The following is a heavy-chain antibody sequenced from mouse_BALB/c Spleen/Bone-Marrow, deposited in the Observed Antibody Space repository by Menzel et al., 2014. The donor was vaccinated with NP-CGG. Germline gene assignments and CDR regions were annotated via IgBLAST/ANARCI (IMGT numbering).Heavy chain of an antibody. CDR3: ARLDVGGY. CDR1: GFTFSSFG. V-gene: IGHV5-17*02. J-gene: IGHJ2*01. CDR2: ISDGGSTI. Sequence: EVQVVESGGGLVQPGGSRKLSCAASGFTFSSFGMHWVRQAPEKGLEWVAYISDGGSTIYYADTVKGRFTIFRDNPKNTLFLQMTSLRSEDTAMYYCARLDVGGYWGQGTTLTVSS.